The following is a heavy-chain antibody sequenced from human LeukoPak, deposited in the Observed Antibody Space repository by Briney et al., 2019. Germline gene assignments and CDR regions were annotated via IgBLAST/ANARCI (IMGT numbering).Heavy chain of an antibody. Sequence: GGSLRLSCVASEISFSDYAINWVRQAPGKGLEWVSSVVHRDGSHSNTYYADSVKGRFTISRDNSKHTLYLQMNNLRAEDTAIYYCAKDNWVNWGQGTLVTVSS. CDR1: EISFSDYA. CDR3: AKDNWVN. V-gene: IGHV3-23*01. CDR2: VVHRDGSHSNT. D-gene: IGHD7-27*01. J-gene: IGHJ1*01.